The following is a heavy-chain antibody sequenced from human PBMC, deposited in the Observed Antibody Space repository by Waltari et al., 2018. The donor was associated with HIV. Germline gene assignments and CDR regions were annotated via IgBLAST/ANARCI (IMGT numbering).Heavy chain of an antibody. CDR1: GFSVSNHW. D-gene: IGHD2-15*01. V-gene: IGHV3-74*01. J-gene: IGHJ4*02. CDR3: ARASHYIEFSTFDGDYYFDV. CDR2: INSDGSSR. Sequence: VQLVESGGGSIKTGGSLRLSCTASGFSVSNHWMDWVRQGPGKGLVGVARINSDGSSRNYADAVKGRFVISRDNARNTVYLQLNSLRVEDTAMYFCARASHYIEFSTFDGDYYFDVWGRGTRVAVSS.